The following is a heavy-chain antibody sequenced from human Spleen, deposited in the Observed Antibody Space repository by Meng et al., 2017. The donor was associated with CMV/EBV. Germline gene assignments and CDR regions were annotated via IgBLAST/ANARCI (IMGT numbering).Heavy chain of an antibody. V-gene: IGHV3-30-3*01. J-gene: IGHJ4*02. Sequence: GESLKISCEVSGFTFGDYAMSWIRQAPGKGLEWVALISFDGSDKYYADSVKGRFTISRDNSKNTLYLQMDSLRAEDTAVYYCTRAHEWLSYYFDYWGQGTLVTVSS. CDR3: TRAHEWLSYYFDY. CDR1: GFTFGDYA. CDR2: ISFDGSDK. D-gene: IGHD3-16*01.